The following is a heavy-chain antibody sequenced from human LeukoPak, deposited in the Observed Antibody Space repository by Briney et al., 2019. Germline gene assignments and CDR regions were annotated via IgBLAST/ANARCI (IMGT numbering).Heavy chain of an antibody. Sequence: GGPLRLSWAASGITLRSYGMHWVRQAPGKGLEWVAFIRYDGSNKYYADSVKGRFTISRDNSKNTLYLQMNSLRAEDAAVYYCPKAPTDFTVTSAEYFQHWGQGTLVTVSS. CDR3: PKAPTDFTVTSAEYFQH. J-gene: IGHJ1*01. CDR2: IRYDGSNK. CDR1: GITLRSYG. V-gene: IGHV3-30*02. D-gene: IGHD4-17*01.